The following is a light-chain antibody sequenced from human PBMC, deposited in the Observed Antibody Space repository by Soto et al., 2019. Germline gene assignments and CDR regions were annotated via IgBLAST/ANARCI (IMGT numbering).Light chain of an antibody. V-gene: IGKV1-39*01. J-gene: IGKJ2*01. CDR3: HQSFGAPYT. CDR1: QNINTH. Sequence: DIQMTQSPSSLSASVGDRVTITCRASQNINTHLNWYQQKPGKAPRLLIYSASTLQSGVPERFSGSGSGTDFTLTIRSLQPEDFASYFCHQSFGAPYTFGQGTKLPIK. CDR2: SAS.